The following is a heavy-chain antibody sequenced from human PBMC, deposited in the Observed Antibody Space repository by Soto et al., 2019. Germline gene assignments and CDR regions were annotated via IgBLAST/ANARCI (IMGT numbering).Heavy chain of an antibody. CDR2: IWYDGSNK. D-gene: IGHD3-22*01. V-gene: IGHV3-33*01. CDR1: GFTFSSYG. Sequence: QVQLVKSGGGVVQPGRSLRLSYAASGFTFSSYGMHWVRQAPGKGLEWVAVIWYDGSNKYYADSVKGRFTISRDNSKNTLYLQMNSLRAEDTAVYYCARASTYYYDSSGYLGIDYWGQGTLVTVSS. J-gene: IGHJ4*02. CDR3: ARASTYYYDSSGYLGIDY.